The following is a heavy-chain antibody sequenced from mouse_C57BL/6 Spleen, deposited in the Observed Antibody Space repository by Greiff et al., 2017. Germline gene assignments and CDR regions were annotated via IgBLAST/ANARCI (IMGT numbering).Heavy chain of an antibody. J-gene: IGHJ4*01. CDR1: GYTFTSYW. CDR3: ARGDYSNYKDYAMDY. V-gene: IGHV1-52*01. D-gene: IGHD2-5*01. CDR2: IDPSDSET. Sequence: QVQLQQPGAELVRPGSSVKLSCKASGYTFTSYWMHWVKQRPIQGLEWIGNIDPSDSETHYNQKFKDKATLTVDKSSSTAYMQLSSLTSEDSAVYYCARGDYSNYKDYAMDYWGQGTSVTVSS.